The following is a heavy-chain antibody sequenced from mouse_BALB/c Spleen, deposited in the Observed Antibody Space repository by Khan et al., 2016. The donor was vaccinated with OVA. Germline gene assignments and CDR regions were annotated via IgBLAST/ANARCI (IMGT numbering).Heavy chain of an antibody. J-gene: IGHJ2*01. CDR2: INTNTGEP. CDR1: GYTFTNYG. CDR3: ARGNYGSSFDY. V-gene: IGHV9-3*02. Sequence: QIQLVQSGPELKKPGETVKISCKASGYTFTNYGMNWVKQAPGKGLKWMGWINTNTGEPTYAEEFKGRFAFSLETSASTAYLQINNLKNEDTATYCCARGNYGSSFDYWGQGTTLTVSS. D-gene: IGHD1-1*01.